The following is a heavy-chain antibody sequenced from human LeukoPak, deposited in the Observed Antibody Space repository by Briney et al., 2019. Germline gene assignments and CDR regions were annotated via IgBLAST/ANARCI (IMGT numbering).Heavy chain of an antibody. CDR3: ASPSNILTRRVWDY. Sequence: SETLSLTCTVSGGSISSSSYYWGWIRQPPGKGLERIGSIYYSGSTYYNPSLKSRVTISVDTSKNQFSLKLSSVTAADTAVYYCASPSNILTRRVWDYWGQGTLVTVSS. D-gene: IGHD3-9*01. J-gene: IGHJ4*02. CDR1: GGSISSSSYY. CDR2: IYYSGST. V-gene: IGHV4-39*01.